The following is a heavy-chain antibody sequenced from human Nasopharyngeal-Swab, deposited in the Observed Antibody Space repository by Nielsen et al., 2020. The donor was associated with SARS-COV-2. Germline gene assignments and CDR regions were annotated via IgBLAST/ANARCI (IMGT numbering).Heavy chain of an antibody. CDR2: IYYSGST. D-gene: IGHD3-3*01. Sequence: WIRQPPGKGLEWIGYIYYSGSTYYNPYLKSRLTISVDTSKNQFSLKLSSVTAADTAVYYCARAPTVFGVVITAFDYWGQGALVTVSS. V-gene: IGHV4-31*02. J-gene: IGHJ4*02. CDR3: ARAPTVFGVVITAFDY.